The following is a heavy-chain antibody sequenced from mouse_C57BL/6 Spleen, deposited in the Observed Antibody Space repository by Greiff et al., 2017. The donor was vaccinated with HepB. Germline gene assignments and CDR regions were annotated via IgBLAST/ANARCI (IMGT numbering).Heavy chain of an antibody. CDR3: ARHEEPYYGSSPWYFDV. CDR2: FYPGSGSI. J-gene: IGHJ1*03. D-gene: IGHD1-1*01. V-gene: IGHV1-62-2*01. Sequence: QVQLQQSGAELVKPGASVKLSCKASGYTFTEYTIHWVKQRSGQGLEWIGWFYPGSGSIKYNEKFKDKATLTADKSSSTVYMELSRLTSEDSAVYFCARHEEPYYGSSPWYFDVWGTGTTVTVSS. CDR1: GYTFTEYT.